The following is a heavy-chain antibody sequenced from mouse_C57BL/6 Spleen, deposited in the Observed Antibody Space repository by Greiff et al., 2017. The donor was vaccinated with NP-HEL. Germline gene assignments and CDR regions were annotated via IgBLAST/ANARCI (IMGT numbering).Heavy chain of an antibody. CDR3: ARSPYPYYYAMDY. J-gene: IGHJ4*01. CDR2: INPNNGGT. V-gene: IGHV1-26*01. Sequence: VQLQQSGPELVKPGASVKISCKASGYTFTDYYMNWVKQSHGKSLEWIGDINPNNGGTSYNQKFKGKATLTVDKSSSTAYMELRSLTSEDSAVYYCARSPYPYYYAMDYWGQGTSVTVSS. CDR1: GYTFTDYY. D-gene: IGHD5-1-1*01.